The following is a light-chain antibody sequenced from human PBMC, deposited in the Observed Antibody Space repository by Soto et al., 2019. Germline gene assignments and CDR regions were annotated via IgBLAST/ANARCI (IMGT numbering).Light chain of an antibody. CDR2: DAS. CDR1: QDISNY. V-gene: IGKV1-33*01. Sequence: DIQMTQSPSSLSASVGDRVTITCQASQDISNYLNWYQQKPGKAPKLLIYDASNLETGVPSRFSGSGSGTDFTFTISSLQTEEIAVYYCQQRSNWLTFGAGTKVDIX. J-gene: IGKJ4*01. CDR3: QQRSNWLT.